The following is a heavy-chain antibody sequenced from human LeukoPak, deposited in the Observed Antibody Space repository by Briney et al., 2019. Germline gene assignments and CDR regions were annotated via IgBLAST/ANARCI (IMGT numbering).Heavy chain of an antibody. CDR3: ARPSGYSSGWYAFDI. V-gene: IGHV5-51*01. D-gene: IGHD6-19*01. Sequence: GESLKISCKGSGYSFTSYWIGWVRQMPGKGLEWMGIIYPGDSDTRYSPSFQGQVTISADKSISTAYLQWSSLKASDTAMYYCARPSGYSSGWYAFDIWGQGTMVTVSS. J-gene: IGHJ3*02. CDR1: GYSFTSYW. CDR2: IYPGDSDT.